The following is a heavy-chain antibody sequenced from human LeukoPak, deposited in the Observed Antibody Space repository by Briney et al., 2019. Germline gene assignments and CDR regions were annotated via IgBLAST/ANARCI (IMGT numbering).Heavy chain of an antibody. D-gene: IGHD3-3*01. CDR1: GFTFSSYA. J-gene: IGHJ3*02. CDR2: ISGSGGST. CDR3: AKDQLRFLEWLFRHGAFDI. V-gene: IGHV3-23*01. Sequence: GGSLRLSCAASGFTFSSYAMSWVRQAPGKGLEWVSAISGSGGSTYYADSVKGRFTISRDNSKNTLYLQMNSLRAEDTAVYYCAKDQLRFLEWLFRHGAFDIWGQGTMVTVSS.